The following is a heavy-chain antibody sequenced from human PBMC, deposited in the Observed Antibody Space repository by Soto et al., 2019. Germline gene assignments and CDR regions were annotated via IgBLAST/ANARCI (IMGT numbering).Heavy chain of an antibody. CDR3: ARDGPLITMIVVVKGYYYGMDV. Sequence: GGSLRLSCAASGFTFSSYSMNWVRQAPGKGLEWVSSISSSSSYIYYADSVKGRFTISRDNAKNSLYLQMNSLRAEDTAVYYCARDGPLITMIVVVKGYYYGMDVWGQGTTVTV. J-gene: IGHJ6*02. CDR1: GFTFSSYS. CDR2: ISSSSSYI. V-gene: IGHV3-21*01. D-gene: IGHD3-22*01.